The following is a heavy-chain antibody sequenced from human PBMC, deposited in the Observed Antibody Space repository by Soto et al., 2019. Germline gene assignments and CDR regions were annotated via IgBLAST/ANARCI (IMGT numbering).Heavy chain of an antibody. D-gene: IGHD4-4*01. V-gene: IGHV4-4*02. J-gene: IGHJ6*03. Sequence: SETLSLTCAVSSGSISSSNWWSWVRQPPGKGLEWIGEIYHSGSTNYNPSLKSRVTISVDKSKNQFSLKLSSVTAADTAVYYCARVTVTPPYYMDVWGKGTTVTVSS. CDR2: IYHSGST. CDR3: ARVTVTPPYYMDV. CDR1: SGSISSSNW.